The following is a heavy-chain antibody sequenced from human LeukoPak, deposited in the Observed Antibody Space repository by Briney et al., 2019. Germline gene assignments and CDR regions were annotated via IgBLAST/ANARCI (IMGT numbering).Heavy chain of an antibody. D-gene: IGHD3-22*01. CDR3: ARATSKSGYYHY. J-gene: IGHJ4*02. CDR1: GGSISSYY. CDR2: IYYSGST. Sequence: SETLSLTCTVSGGSISSYYWSWIGQPPGKGLEWIGYIYYSGSTNYNPSLKSRVTISVDTSKNQFSLKLSSVTAADTAVYYCARATSKSGYYHYWGQGTLVTVSS. V-gene: IGHV4-59*01.